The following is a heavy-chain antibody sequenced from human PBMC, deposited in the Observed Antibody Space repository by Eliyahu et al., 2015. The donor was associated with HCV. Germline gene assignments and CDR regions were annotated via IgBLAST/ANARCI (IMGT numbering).Heavy chain of an antibody. D-gene: IGHD3-10*01. Sequence: QVQLVQSGAEVKKPGASVKVSCKASGYTFTSYYMHWVRQAPGQGLEWMGIINPSGGSTSYAQKFQGRVTMTRDTSTSTVYMELSSLRSEDTAVYYCARDGSGQLKRYYGMDVWGQGTTVTVSS. CDR2: INPSGGST. CDR3: ARDGSGQLKRYYGMDV. CDR1: GYTFTSYY. J-gene: IGHJ6*02. V-gene: IGHV1-46*01.